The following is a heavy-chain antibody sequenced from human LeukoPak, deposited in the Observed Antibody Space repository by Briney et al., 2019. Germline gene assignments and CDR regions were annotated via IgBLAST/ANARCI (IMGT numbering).Heavy chain of an antibody. D-gene: IGHD5-12*01. Sequence: ASVKVSCKASGYTFTGYYMHWVRQAPGQGLEWMGWISPNGGGTNYAQKFQGRVTMTRDTSISTAYMGLSSLRSDDTAVYYCARDRAVATIGGVDYWGQGTLVTVSS. V-gene: IGHV1-2*02. CDR1: GYTFTGYY. CDR2: ISPNGGGT. J-gene: IGHJ4*02. CDR3: ARDRAVATIGGVDY.